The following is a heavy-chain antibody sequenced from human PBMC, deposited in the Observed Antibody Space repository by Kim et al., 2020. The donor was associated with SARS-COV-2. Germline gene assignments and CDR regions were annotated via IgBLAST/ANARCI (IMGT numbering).Heavy chain of an antibody. CDR3: ARPIPLSSWYYPFDY. D-gene: IGHD6-13*01. J-gene: IGHJ4*02. V-gene: IGHV3-30*07. Sequence: DSVEGLFTISRDNSKNTLYLKMNSLRAEDTAVYYCARPIPLSSWYYPFDYWGQGTLVTVSS.